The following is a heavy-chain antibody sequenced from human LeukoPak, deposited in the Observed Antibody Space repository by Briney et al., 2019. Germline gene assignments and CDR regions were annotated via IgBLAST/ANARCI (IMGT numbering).Heavy chain of an antibody. V-gene: IGHV3-9*01. CDR2: ISWNSGSI. D-gene: IGHD6-13*01. Sequence: GGSLRLSCAASGFTFSSYTMHWVRQAPGKGLEWVSGISWNSGSIGYADSVKGRFTISRDNAKNSLYLQMNSLRAEDTALYYCAKDRSIAAAGTYFDYWGQGTLVTVSS. CDR3: AKDRSIAAAGTYFDY. J-gene: IGHJ4*02. CDR1: GFTFSSYT.